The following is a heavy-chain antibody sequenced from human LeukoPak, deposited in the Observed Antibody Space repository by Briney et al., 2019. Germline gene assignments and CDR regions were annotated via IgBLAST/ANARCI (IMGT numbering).Heavy chain of an antibody. V-gene: IGHV1-46*01. Sequence: ASVKVSCKASGYTFTSYYMHWVRQAPGQGLEWMGIINPSGGSTSYAQKFQGRVTMTRDTSTSTVYMELSSLRSEDTAVYYCARSTRITMIVVVTPLGYWGQGTLVIVSS. J-gene: IGHJ4*02. CDR3: ARSTRITMIVVVTPLGY. CDR2: INPSGGST. D-gene: IGHD3-22*01. CDR1: GYTFTSYY.